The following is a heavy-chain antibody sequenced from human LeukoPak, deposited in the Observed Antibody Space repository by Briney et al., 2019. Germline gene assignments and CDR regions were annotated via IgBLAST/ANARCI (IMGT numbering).Heavy chain of an antibody. CDR3: ARNPALYYYGSGVDY. D-gene: IGHD3-10*01. J-gene: IGHJ4*02. CDR1: GYTFTSYG. Sequence: ASVKVSXKASGYTFTSYGISWVRQAPGQGLEWMGWISAYNGNTNYAQKLQGRVTMTTDTSTSTAYMELRSLRSDDTAVYYCARNPALYYYGSGVDYWGQGTLVTVSS. V-gene: IGHV1-18*01. CDR2: ISAYNGNT.